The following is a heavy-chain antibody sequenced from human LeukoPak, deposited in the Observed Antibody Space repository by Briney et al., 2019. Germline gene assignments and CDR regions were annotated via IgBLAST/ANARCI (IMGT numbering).Heavy chain of an antibody. CDR1: GLTFGGYA. V-gene: IGHV3-23*01. D-gene: IGHD3-10*01. CDR3: ARGRLVRGLFISHDY. J-gene: IGHJ4*02. CDR2: ISPSGDKT. Sequence: GGSLRLSCAASGLTFGGYAMSWVRQTPGRGLEWVSGISPSGDKTDYADSVKGRFTISRDNSTNTMYLRMNSLRAEDTAIYYCARGRLVRGLFISHDYWGQGNLVTVSS.